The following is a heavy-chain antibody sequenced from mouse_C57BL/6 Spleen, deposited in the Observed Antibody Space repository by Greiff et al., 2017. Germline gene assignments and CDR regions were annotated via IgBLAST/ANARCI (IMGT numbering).Heavy chain of an antibody. CDR3: ARGGDYYGSSFYFCY. J-gene: IGHJ2*01. V-gene: IGHV1-52*01. D-gene: IGHD1-1*01. Sequence: QVQLQQPGAELVRPGSSVKLSCKASGYTFTSYWMHWVQQRPIQGLEWIGNIDPSDSETHYNQKFKDKATLTVDKSSSTAYMQLSSLTSEDSAVYYCARGGDYYGSSFYFCYWGQGTTLTVAS. CDR2: IDPSDSET. CDR1: GYTFTSYW.